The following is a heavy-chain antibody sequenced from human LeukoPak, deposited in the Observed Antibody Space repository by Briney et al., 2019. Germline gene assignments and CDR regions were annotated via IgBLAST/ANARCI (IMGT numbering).Heavy chain of an antibody. V-gene: IGHV3-23*01. D-gene: IGHD3-10*01. J-gene: IGHJ4*02. CDR3: AKWGRDVRDLNADY. CDR1: GGTFSSYA. CDR2: ISGSGGST. Sequence: GASVKVSCKASGGTFSSYAMSWVRQAPGKGLEWVSAISGSGGSTYYADSVKGRFTISRDNSKNTLYLQMNSLRAEDTAVYYCAKWGRDVRDLNADYWGQGTLVTVSS.